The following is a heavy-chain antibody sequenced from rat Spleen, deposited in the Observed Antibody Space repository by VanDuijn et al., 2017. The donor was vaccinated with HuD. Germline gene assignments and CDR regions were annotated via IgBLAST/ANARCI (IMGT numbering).Heavy chain of an antibody. V-gene: IGHV5-29*01. CDR3: TRRGYLSDWYFDF. D-gene: IGHD4-4*01. Sequence: EVKLVESGGGLVQPGRSLKLSCAASGFIFSDFYMAWVRQAPTKGLEWVATISYDGSKTYYRDSVKGRFTISRDNARSTLNLHMDSLRSEDTATYYCTRRGYLSDWYFDFWGPGTMVTVSS. J-gene: IGHJ1*01. CDR2: ISYDGSKT. CDR1: GFIFSDFY.